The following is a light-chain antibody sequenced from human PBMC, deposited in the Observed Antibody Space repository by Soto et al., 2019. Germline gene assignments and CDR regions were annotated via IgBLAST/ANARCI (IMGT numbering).Light chain of an antibody. V-gene: IGLV2-11*01. CDR3: CSYAGSPRFV. Sequence: QSALTQPRSVSGSPGQSVTISCTGTSSDVGRYNYASWYQHHPGTAPKVMIYDVSERPSGVPDRFSGSKSGNTASLTISGLQAEDEADYYCCSYAGSPRFVFGTGTKLTVL. CDR2: DVS. J-gene: IGLJ1*01. CDR1: SSDVGRYNY.